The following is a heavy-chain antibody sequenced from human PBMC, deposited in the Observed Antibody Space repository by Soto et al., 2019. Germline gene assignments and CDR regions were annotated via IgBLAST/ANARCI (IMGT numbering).Heavy chain of an antibody. J-gene: IGHJ4*02. Sequence: EVQLVESGGGLIQPGGSLRLSCAVSGFTVSNNYMSWVRQAPGKGLEGVSVIYSGGYTAYGDSVKGRFTISRANSKNTLYFTMKSREPAVTAVFLCAPRPGGGGYWGQGTLVTVSS. CDR3: APRPGGGGY. CDR1: GFTVSNNY. CDR2: IYSGGYT. D-gene: IGHD3-10*01. V-gene: IGHV3-53*01.